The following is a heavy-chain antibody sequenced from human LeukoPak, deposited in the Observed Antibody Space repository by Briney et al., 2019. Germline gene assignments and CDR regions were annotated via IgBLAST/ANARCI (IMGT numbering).Heavy chain of an antibody. J-gene: IGHJ3*02. Sequence: PSETLSLTCIMSGASIYTFYWSWIRQPAGRGLEWIGRFYASGTTYYTPALNSRAAVSIDTSKNIFSLKLTSVTAADTAVYYCARSAFSGFDIWGRGTMVTVSS. D-gene: IGHD5-12*01. CDR1: GASIYTFY. CDR2: FYASGTT. V-gene: IGHV4-4*07. CDR3: ARSAFSGFDI.